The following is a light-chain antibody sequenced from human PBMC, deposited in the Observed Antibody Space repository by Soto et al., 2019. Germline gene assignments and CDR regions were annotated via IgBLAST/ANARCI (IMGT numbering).Light chain of an antibody. Sequence: DVVLTQSPLSLPVTLGQPASISCRSSQSLVHSDGIAYFSWFRQRPGRSPRRLIYKVSNRDSGVPARFSGSGSGTDFALKISRVEAEDVGVYYCMQGTHWPITFGQGTRLEIK. J-gene: IGKJ5*01. V-gene: IGKV2-30*02. CDR2: KVS. CDR3: MQGTHWPIT. CDR1: QSLVHSDGIAY.